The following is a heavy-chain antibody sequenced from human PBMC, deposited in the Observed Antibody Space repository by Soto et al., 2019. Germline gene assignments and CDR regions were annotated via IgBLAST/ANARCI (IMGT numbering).Heavy chain of an antibody. V-gene: IGHV3-30*18. D-gene: IGHD3-3*01. Sequence: GGSLRLSCAASGFTLRSYGMHWGRPAPGKGLEWVAVISYDGSNKYYADSVKGRFTISRDNSKNTLYLQMNSLRAEDTAVYYCANGLARYDFWSGYLAPFDYWGQGTLVTVSS. CDR2: ISYDGSNK. CDR3: ANGLARYDFWSGYLAPFDY. J-gene: IGHJ4*02. CDR1: GFTLRSYG.